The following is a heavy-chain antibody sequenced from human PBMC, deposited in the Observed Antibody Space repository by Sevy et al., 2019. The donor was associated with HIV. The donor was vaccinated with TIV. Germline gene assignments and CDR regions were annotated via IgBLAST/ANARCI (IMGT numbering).Heavy chain of an antibody. Sequence: GGFLRLSCAASGFNFSPYAMHWVRQGPGKGLEWVATVSSDGTTRSYVDSIKGRFSLSIDNSKNTWYLQMNNLTPEDTAVYYCAKEGYYYDSSSSDWFDPWGPGALVTVSS. CDR2: VSSDGTTR. CDR3: AKEGYYYDSSSSDWFDP. CDR1: GFNFSPYA. D-gene: IGHD3-22*01. V-gene: IGHV3-30*18. J-gene: IGHJ5*02.